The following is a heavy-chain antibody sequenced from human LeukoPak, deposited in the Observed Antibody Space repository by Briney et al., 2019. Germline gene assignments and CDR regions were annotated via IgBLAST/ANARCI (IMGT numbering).Heavy chain of an antibody. J-gene: IGHJ4*02. CDR1: GGSISSGGYS. D-gene: IGHD3-10*02. Sequence: SQTLSLTCAVSGGSISSGGYSWRWIRQPPGKGLEWIGYIYHSGSTYYNPSLKSRVTISVDRSKNQFSLKLSSVTAADTAVYYCARGSYYARALGGYWGQGTLVTVSS. CDR3: ARGSYYARALGGY. V-gene: IGHV4-30-2*01. CDR2: IYHSGST.